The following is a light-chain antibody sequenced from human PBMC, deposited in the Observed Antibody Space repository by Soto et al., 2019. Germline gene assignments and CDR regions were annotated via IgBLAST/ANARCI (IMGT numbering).Light chain of an antibody. Sequence: QSVLTQPPSVSAAPGQKVTIXXSGXXXNIGNNYVSWYQQLPGTAPKLLIYDNNKRPSGIPDRFSGSKSGTSATLGITGLQTGDEADYYCGTWDSSLSAGVFGTGTKLTVL. CDR1: XXNIGNNY. CDR3: GTWDSSLSAGV. CDR2: DNN. V-gene: IGLV1-51*01. J-gene: IGLJ1*01.